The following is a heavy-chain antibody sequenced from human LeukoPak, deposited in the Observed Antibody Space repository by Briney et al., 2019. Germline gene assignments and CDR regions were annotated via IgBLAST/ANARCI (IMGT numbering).Heavy chain of an antibody. CDR2: MNPNSGNT. CDR1: GYTFTTYD. D-gene: IGHD5-18*01. CDR3: ARRNTAMVAGLDY. J-gene: IGHJ4*02. Sequence: ASVKVSCKASGYTFTTYDINWVRQATGQGLEWMGWMNPNSGNTGYAQKFQDRVTMTRNTSISTAFMELSGLRSEDTAVYFCARRNTAMVAGLDYWGQGSLVTVSS. V-gene: IGHV1-8*01.